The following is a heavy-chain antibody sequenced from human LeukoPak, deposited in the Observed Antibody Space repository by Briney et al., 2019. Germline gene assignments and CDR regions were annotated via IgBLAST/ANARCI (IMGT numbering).Heavy chain of an antibody. V-gene: IGHV3-23*01. CDR2: ISGSGGST. J-gene: IGHJ4*02. CDR3: AKAMVRGVIVGFDY. D-gene: IGHD3-10*01. Sequence: PGGSLRLSCAASGFTFSSYAMSWVRQAPGKGLEWVSAISGSGGSTYYADSVKGRFTISRDNSKNTLYLQMNSLRAEDTAVYYRAKAMVRGVIVGFDYWGQGTLVTVSS. CDR1: GFTFSSYA.